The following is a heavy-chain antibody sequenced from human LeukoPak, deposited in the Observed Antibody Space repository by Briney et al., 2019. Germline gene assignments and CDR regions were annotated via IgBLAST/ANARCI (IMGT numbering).Heavy chain of an antibody. CDR3: ARRPPYSSSSYYFDY. D-gene: IGHD6-6*01. J-gene: IGHJ4*02. V-gene: IGHV5-51*01. CDR1: GYSFTNYW. CDR2: IYPDDSET. Sequence: GESLKISCKGSGYSFTNYWIAWVRQMPGKGLEWMGSIYPDDSETRYNPPFQGQVTISADWSISTAYLQWSSLKASDTAMYYCARRPPYSSSSYYFDYWGQGALVTVSS.